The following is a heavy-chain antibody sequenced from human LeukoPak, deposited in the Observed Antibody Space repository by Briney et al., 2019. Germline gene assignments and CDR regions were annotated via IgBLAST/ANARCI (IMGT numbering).Heavy chain of an antibody. CDR2: IYYSGST. J-gene: IGHJ4*02. CDR1: GGSISSSSYY. CDR3: AKDLQRSGYPYYFDY. V-gene: IGHV4-39*07. D-gene: IGHD3-3*01. Sequence: KPSETLSLTCTVSGGSISSSSYYWGWIRQPPGKGLEWIGSIYYSGSTYYNPSLKSRVTISVDTSKNQFSLKLSSVTAADTAVYYCAKDLQRSGYPYYFDYWGQGTLVTVSS.